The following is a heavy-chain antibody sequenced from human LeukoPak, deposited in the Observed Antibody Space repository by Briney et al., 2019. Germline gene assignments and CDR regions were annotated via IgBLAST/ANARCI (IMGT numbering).Heavy chain of an antibody. CDR2: INHSGST. Sequence: KPSETLSLTCAVHGGSFSGYYWSWIRQPPGKGLEWIGEINHSGSTNYNPSLKSRVAISVDTSKNQFSLKLSSVTAADTAVYYCARGIDYWGQGTLVTVSS. J-gene: IGHJ4*02. CDR1: GGSFSGYY. V-gene: IGHV4-34*01. CDR3: ARGIDY.